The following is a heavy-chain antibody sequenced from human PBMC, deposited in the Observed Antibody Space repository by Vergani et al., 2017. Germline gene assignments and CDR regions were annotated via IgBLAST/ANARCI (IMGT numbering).Heavy chain of an antibody. CDR1: GGSFSGYY. D-gene: IGHD3-10*01. CDR3: ARRIRVVRGVQYYFDY. CDR2: INHSGST. Sequence: QVQLQQWGAGLLKPSETLSLTCAVYGGSFSGYYWSWIRQPPGKGLEWIGEINHSGSTNYNPSLKSRVTISVDTSKNQFSMKLSSVTAADTAVYYCARRIRVVRGVQYYFDYGGQGNLGNVSS. V-gene: IGHV4-34*01. J-gene: IGHJ4*02.